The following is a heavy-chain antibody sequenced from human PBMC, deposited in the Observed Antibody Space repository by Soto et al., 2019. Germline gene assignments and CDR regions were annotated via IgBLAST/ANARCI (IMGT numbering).Heavy chain of an antibody. V-gene: IGHV1-69*13. CDR3: ARFRGDYGDFELYYYYGMVV. CDR1: GGTFSSYA. D-gene: IGHD4-17*01. Sequence: SVKVSCKASGGTFSSYAISWVRQAPGQGLEWMGGIIPIFGTANYAQKFQGRVTITADESTSTAYMELSSLRSEDTAVYYCARFRGDYGDFELYYYYGMVVWGQGTTVTVSS. CDR2: IIPIFGTA. J-gene: IGHJ6*02.